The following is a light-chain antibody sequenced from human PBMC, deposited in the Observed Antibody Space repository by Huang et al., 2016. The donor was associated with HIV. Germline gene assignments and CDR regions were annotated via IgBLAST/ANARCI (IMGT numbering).Light chain of an antibody. CDR3: MQSLQSLT. Sequence: DIVMTQSPLSLHVTPGEPASISCRSSQSLVHDNGYRCLDCYLQKPGQSPPVLIYMASVRASGIPDRVSGGGSGTNFTLEINRVDAEDVGTYYCMQSLQSLTFGGGTRLEIK. CDR1: QSLVHDNGYRC. CDR2: MAS. V-gene: IGKV2-28*01. J-gene: IGKJ4*01.